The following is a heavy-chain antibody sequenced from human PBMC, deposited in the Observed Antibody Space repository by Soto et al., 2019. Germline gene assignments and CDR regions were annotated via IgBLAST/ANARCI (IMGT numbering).Heavy chain of an antibody. CDR3: ARGAHYYDSSGYYYFWFDP. CDR1: GYTFTCYA. Sequence: ASVKVSCKASGYTFTCYALHWVRHAPGQRLEWMGWINAGNGNTKYSQKFQGRVTITRDTSASTAYMELSSLRSEDTAVYYCARGAHYYDSSGYYYFWFDPWGQGTLVTVSS. V-gene: IGHV1-3*01. CDR2: INAGNGNT. J-gene: IGHJ5*02. D-gene: IGHD3-22*01.